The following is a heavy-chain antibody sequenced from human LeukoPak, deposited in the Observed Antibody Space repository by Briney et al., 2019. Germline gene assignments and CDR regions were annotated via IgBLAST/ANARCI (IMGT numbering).Heavy chain of an antibody. V-gene: IGHV5-51*01. D-gene: IGHD3-9*01. CDR3: ARFNSARWFFDC. J-gene: IGHJ4*02. Sequence: GESLKISCKGPGYTIRSFGSYWIAWVRRMPGKGLEWLGPIYHIDSDTRYNPSFEGQVTVSVDRSISTAYLQSSSLKDSDAAMYYWARFNSARWFFDCWGKGSLLTVSS. CDR1: GYTIRSFGSYW. CDR2: IYHIDSDT.